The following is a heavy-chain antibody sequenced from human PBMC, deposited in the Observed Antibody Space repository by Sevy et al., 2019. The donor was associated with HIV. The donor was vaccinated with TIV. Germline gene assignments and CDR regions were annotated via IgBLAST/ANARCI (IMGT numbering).Heavy chain of an antibody. CDR1: GFTFDHHA. Sequence: GGSLRLSCAASGFTFDHHAMYWVRQAPGKGLEWVSGINWNSVSIGYADSVKGRFTISRDNAKNTLYLQMNSLRAEDTAVYYCARDMVEYYDFWSGSYYGMDVWGQGTTVTVSS. CDR3: ARDMVEYYDFWSGSYYGMDV. V-gene: IGHV3-9*01. CDR2: INWNSVSI. J-gene: IGHJ6*02. D-gene: IGHD3-3*01.